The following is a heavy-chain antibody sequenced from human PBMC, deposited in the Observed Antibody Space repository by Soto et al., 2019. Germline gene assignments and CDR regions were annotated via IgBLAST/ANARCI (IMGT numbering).Heavy chain of an antibody. J-gene: IGHJ4*02. CDR3: ARHTGRAPDY. CDR1: GGSISSSSYY. V-gene: IGHV4-39*01. D-gene: IGHD4-17*01. CDR2: IYYSGST. Sequence: SETLSLTCTVSGGSISSSSYYWGWIRQPPGKGLEWIGSIYYSGSTYYNPSLKSRVTISVDTSKNQFSLKLSSVTAADTAVYYCARHTGRAPDYWGQGTLVTVSS.